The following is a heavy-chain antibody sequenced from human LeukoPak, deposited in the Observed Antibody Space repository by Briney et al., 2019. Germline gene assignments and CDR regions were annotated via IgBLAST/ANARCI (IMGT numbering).Heavy chain of an antibody. CDR2: IYHSGST. CDR1: GGSISSYY. J-gene: IGHJ4*02. V-gene: IGHV4-59*08. Sequence: PSETLSLTCTVSGGSISSYYWSWIRQPPGKGLEWIGYIYHSGSTNYNPSLKSRGTISVDTSKNQISLKLTSVTAADTAVYYCARHVLAARRYFDYWGQGTLVTVSS. CDR3: ARHVLAARRYFDY. D-gene: IGHD6-6*01.